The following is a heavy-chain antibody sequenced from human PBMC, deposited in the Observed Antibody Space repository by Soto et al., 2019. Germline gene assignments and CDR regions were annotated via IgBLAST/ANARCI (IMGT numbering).Heavy chain of an antibody. CDR3: ARGVDTAMVPYSFDS. Sequence: QVQLVQSGVEVKKPGASVKVSCKASGYSFNTYGISWVRLAPGQGLEWMGWISGYNGNRNYAQKLQGRVTVTADTSTSTAYMELRSLRSDDTAVYYCARGVDTAMVPYSFDSWGQGTLVTVSS. V-gene: IGHV1-18*01. CDR2: ISGYNGNR. J-gene: IGHJ4*02. CDR1: GYSFNTYG. D-gene: IGHD5-18*01.